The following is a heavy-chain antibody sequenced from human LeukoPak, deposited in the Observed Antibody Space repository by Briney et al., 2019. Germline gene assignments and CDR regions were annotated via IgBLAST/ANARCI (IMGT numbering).Heavy chain of an antibody. Sequence: PGGSLRLSCATSGFAFSDYWMHWVRQAPGKGLEWVSGINWNGGSTGYADSVKGRFTISRDNAKNSLYLQMNSLRAEDTALYYCARDAAAGTGTFDPWGQGTLVTVSS. CDR1: GFAFSDYW. J-gene: IGHJ5*02. D-gene: IGHD6-13*01. CDR2: INWNGGST. CDR3: ARDAAAGTGTFDP. V-gene: IGHV3-20*04.